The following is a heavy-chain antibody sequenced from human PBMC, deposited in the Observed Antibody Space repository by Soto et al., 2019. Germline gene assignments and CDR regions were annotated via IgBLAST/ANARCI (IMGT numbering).Heavy chain of an antibody. Sequence: GGSLRLSCAASGFSVSSNYMSWVRQAPGKGLEWVSVIYSGGSTYYADSVKGRFTISRDNSKNTLYLQMNSLRAEDTAVYYCARDSCRSGGSCYLFDYWGQGTLVTVSS. D-gene: IGHD2-15*01. V-gene: IGHV3-53*01. CDR1: GFSVSSNY. CDR2: IYSGGST. CDR3: ARDSCRSGGSCYLFDY. J-gene: IGHJ4*02.